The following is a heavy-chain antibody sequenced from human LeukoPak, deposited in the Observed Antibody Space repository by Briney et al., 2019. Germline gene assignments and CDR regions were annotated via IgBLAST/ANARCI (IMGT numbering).Heavy chain of an antibody. CDR1: GFIVSSDY. D-gene: IGHD3-22*01. V-gene: IGHV3-66*02. CDR2: IYSGGST. Sequence: GGSLRLSCAVSGFIVSSDYMSWVRQAPGKGLEWVSVIYSGGSTYYADSVKGRFTISRDNSKNTLSLQMNSLRAEDTAVFYCAKQDYASSGYQFDYWGQGTLVTVSS. J-gene: IGHJ4*02. CDR3: AKQDYASSGYQFDY.